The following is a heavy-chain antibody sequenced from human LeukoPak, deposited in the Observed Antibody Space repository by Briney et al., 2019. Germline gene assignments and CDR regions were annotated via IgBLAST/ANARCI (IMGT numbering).Heavy chain of an antibody. CDR1: GGTFSSYA. V-gene: IGHV1-69*04. J-gene: IGHJ4*02. CDR3: ASSPLGYCSGGSCYLLDY. CDR2: TIPIFGIA. D-gene: IGHD2-15*01. Sequence: SVKVSCKASGGTFSSYAISWVRQAPGQGLEWMGRTIPIFGIANYAQKFQGRVTITADKSTSTAYMELSSLRSEDTAVYYCASSPLGYCSGGSCYLLDYWGQGTLVTVSS.